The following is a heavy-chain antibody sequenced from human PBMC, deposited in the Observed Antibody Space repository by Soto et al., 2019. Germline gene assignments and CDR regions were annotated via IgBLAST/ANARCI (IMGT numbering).Heavy chain of an antibody. D-gene: IGHD3-10*01. J-gene: IGHJ4*02. CDR1: GGSISSYY. CDR2: IYYSGST. V-gene: IGHV4-59*08. Sequence: SETLSLTCTVSGGSISSYYWSWIRQPPGKGLEWIGYIYYSGSTTYNPSLKSRVTISVDTSKNQLSLNLCSVTAADTAVYYCARHEVTMAYYFDYWGQGTLVTVSS. CDR3: ARHEVTMAYYFDY.